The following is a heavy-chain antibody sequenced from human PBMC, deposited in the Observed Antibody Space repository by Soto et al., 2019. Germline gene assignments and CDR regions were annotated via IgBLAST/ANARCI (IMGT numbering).Heavy chain of an antibody. CDR2: IWYDGSNK. CDR1: GFTFSSYG. CDR3: ARGRRVAGTVGYFQH. V-gene: IGHV3-33*01. D-gene: IGHD6-19*01. J-gene: IGHJ1*01. Sequence: QVQLVESGGGVVQPGRSLRLSCAASGFTFSSYGMHWVRQAPGKGLEWVAVIWYDGSNKYYADSVKGRFTISRDNSKNTLYLQLKSLRDEDKAVYYCARGRRVAGTVGYFQHWGQGTLVTVSS.